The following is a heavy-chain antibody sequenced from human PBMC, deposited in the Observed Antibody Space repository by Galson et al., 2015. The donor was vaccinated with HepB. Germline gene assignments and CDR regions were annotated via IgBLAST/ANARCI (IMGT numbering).Heavy chain of an antibody. D-gene: IGHD6-19*01. V-gene: IGHV1-3*01. CDR1: GYTFTSYA. Sequence: QSGAEVKRPGTSVKVSCKASGYTFTSYAMHWVRQAPGQRLEWMGWINAGNGNTKYSQRFQGRVTITRDTSASTAYMELSSLRSEDTAVYYCARFGHSGWYGGGFDYWGQGTLVTVSS. CDR3: ARFGHSGWYGGGFDY. J-gene: IGHJ4*02. CDR2: INAGNGNT.